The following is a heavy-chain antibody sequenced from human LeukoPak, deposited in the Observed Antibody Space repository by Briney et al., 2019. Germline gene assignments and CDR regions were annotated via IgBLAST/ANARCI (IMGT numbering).Heavy chain of an antibody. J-gene: IGHJ4*02. CDR2: IYSGGST. Sequence: GGSLRLSCAASGFAVSSNYMSWVRQAPGKGLEWVSVIYSGGSTYYADSVKGRFTISRDNSKNTLYLQMNSLRAEDTAVYYCARDTYYYDSSGYQKYYFDYWGQGTLVTVSS. D-gene: IGHD3-22*01. CDR1: GFAVSSNY. V-gene: IGHV3-66*01. CDR3: ARDTYYYDSSGYQKYYFDY.